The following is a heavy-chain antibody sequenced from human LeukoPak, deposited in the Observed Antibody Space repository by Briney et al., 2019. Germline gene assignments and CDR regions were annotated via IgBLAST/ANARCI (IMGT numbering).Heavy chain of an antibody. CDR1: GGSISSSNYY. CDR3: ARGRYSRSTFDP. Sequence: SETLSLTCTVSGGSISSSNYYWGWIRQPPGKGLEWIGSIYYSGSTYYNPSLKSRVTISVDTSKNQFSLKLSSVTAADTAVYYCARGRYSRSTFDPWGQGTLVTVSS. D-gene: IGHD3-9*01. CDR2: IYYSGST. V-gene: IGHV4-39*07. J-gene: IGHJ5*02.